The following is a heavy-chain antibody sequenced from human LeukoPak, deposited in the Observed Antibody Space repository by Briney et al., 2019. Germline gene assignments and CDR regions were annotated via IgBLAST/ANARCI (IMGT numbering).Heavy chain of an antibody. CDR1: GFSFSSYD. D-gene: IGHD3-10*01. J-gene: IGHJ5*02. CDR3: ATATRGSYYDH. V-gene: IGHV3-13*01. CDR2: IGTAGDT. Sequence: GGSLRLSCAASGFSFSSYDLHWVRQRKGESPEWVSAIGTAGDTYYPGSVKGRFTISRENAKNSLYLQMTSLEVGDTAVYYCATATRGSYYDHWGQGTLVTVSS.